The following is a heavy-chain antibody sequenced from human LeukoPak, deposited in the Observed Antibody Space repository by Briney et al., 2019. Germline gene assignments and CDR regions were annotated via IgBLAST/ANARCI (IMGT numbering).Heavy chain of an antibody. CDR1: GFTFSSYW. Sequence: GGSLRLSCAASGFTFSSYWMSWVRQAPGKGLGWVANIKQDGSEKYYVDSVKGRFTISRDNAKNSLYLQMNSLRAEDTAVYYCAKDSRVLLWFGESYNFDYWGQGTLVTVSS. CDR2: IKQDGSEK. J-gene: IGHJ4*02. D-gene: IGHD3-10*01. V-gene: IGHV3-7*01. CDR3: AKDSRVLLWFGESYNFDY.